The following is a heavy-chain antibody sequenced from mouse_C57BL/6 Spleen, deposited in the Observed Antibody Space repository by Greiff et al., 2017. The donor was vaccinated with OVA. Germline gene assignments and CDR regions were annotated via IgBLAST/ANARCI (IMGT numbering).Heavy chain of an antibody. D-gene: IGHD2-5*01. Sequence: QVQLQQPGAELVRPGSSVKLSCTASGYTFTSYWMDWVKQRPGQGLEWIGNIYPSDSETHYNQKFKDKATLTVDKSSSTAYMQLSSLTSEDSAVYYCAVYYSNPFAYWGQGTLVTVSA. CDR1: GYTFTSYW. J-gene: IGHJ3*01. CDR2: IYPSDSET. CDR3: AVYYSNPFAY. V-gene: IGHV1-61*01.